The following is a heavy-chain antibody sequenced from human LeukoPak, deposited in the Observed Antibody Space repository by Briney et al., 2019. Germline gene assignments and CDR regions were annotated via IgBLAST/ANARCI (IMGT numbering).Heavy chain of an antibody. CDR3: ARERRDYYYYMDV. J-gene: IGHJ6*03. Sequence: ASVKVSCKASGYTFTGYYMHWVRQAPGQGLEWMGWINPNSGGTSYAQKFQGRVTMARDTSISTAYMELSRLRSDDTAVYYCARERRDYYYYMDVWGKGTTVTVSS. CDR1: GYTFTGYY. V-gene: IGHV1-2*02. CDR2: INPNSGGT.